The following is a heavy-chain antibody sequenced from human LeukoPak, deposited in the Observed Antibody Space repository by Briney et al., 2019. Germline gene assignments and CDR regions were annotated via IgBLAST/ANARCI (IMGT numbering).Heavy chain of an antibody. D-gene: IGHD4-23*01. V-gene: IGHV4-34*01. CDR1: GGSFSGYY. CDR2: INHSGST. J-gene: IGHJ5*02. CDR3: ARRMTTVVKLDWFDP. Sequence: SETLSLTCAAYGGSFSGYYWSWIRQPPGKGLEWIGEINHSGSTNYNPSLKSRVTISVDTSKNQFSLKLSSVTAADTAVYYCARRMTTVVKLDWFDPWGQGTLVTVSS.